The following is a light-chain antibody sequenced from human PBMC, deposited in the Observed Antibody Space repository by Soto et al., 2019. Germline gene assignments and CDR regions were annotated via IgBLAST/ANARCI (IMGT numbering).Light chain of an antibody. V-gene: IGKV3-11*01. CDR1: QSFRTY. J-gene: IGKJ5*01. CDR2: YAS. CDR3: QQRKTWPPIT. Sequence: EIVLTQSPVTLSLSPGERATLSCRASQSFRTYLAWYQVKPGQAPRLLIYYASRRASGVPARFSGSGSGTDFILTISSLEPEDFALYYCQQRKTWPPITFGQGTRLEIK.